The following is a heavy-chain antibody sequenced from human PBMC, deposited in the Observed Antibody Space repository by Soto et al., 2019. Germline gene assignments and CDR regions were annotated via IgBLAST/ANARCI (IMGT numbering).Heavy chain of an antibody. CDR2: IFYSGTT. Sequence: QLQLQESGPGLVKPSETLSLTCSVSGGSISSGGYYWGWIRQPPGKGLEWIGSIFYSGTTYYNPSPKNRVTISVDMSKNQFSLRLSSVTAADTAVYYCVRHLRPDGSGTYYNVGFDYWGQGTLVTVFS. J-gene: IGHJ4*02. V-gene: IGHV4-39*01. CDR3: VRHLRPDGSGTYYNVGFDY. CDR1: GGSISSGGYY. D-gene: IGHD3-10*01.